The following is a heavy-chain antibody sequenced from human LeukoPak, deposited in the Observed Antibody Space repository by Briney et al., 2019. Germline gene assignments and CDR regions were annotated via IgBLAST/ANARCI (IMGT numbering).Heavy chain of an antibody. Sequence: ASVKVSCKASGYTFTGYYMHWVRQAPGQGLEWIGRINPNSGGTNYAQKFQGRVTMTRDTSISTAYMELGRLRSDDTAVYYCASQPCSSTSCKNWFDPWAREPWSPSPQ. D-gene: IGHD2-2*01. CDR1: GYTFTGYY. CDR3: ASQPCSSTSCKNWFDP. V-gene: IGHV1-2*06. CDR2: INPNSGGT. J-gene: IGHJ5*02.